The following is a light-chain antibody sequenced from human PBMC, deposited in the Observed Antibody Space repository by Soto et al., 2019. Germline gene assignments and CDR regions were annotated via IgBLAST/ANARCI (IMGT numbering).Light chain of an antibody. CDR1: QSVSSN. J-gene: IGKJ1*01. V-gene: IGKV3-15*01. Sequence: VMTQSPAPLSVSPGESATLSCRASQSVSSNLAWYQQKPGQAPRLLIYGASTRATGIPARFSGSGSGTEFTLTISSLQSEDFAVYYCQQYNNWPETFGQGTKVDI. CDR3: QQYNNWPET. CDR2: GAS.